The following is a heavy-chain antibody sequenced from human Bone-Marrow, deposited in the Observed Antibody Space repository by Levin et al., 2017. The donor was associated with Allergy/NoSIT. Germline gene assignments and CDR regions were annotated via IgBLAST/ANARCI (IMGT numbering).Heavy chain of an antibody. Sequence: SQTLSLTCAVSGDSVSHYYWSWVRQSPGKGLEWIGYIYHGGHTNYSPSLKSRVTISVDTSQNQLSLKLTSVTAADTAVYYCARRARAGGYDGYNWLDPWGQVTLVTVSS. CDR3: ARRARAGGYDGYNWLDP. CDR2: IYHGGHT. D-gene: IGHD5-12*01. V-gene: IGHV4-59*08. J-gene: IGHJ5*02. CDR1: GDSVSHYY.